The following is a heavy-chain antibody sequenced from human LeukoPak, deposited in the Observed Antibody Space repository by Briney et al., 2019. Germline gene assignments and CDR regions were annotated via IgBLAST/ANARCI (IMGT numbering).Heavy chain of an antibody. D-gene: IGHD6-13*01. Sequence: KPSETLSLTCAVYGGSFSGYYWSWIRQPPGKGLEWIGEINHSGSSNYNPSLKSRVTISVDTSKNQFSLKLHSATVADTAVYYCARGRTAYSSSWYNWFDPWGQGTLVTVSS. CDR1: GGSFSGYY. V-gene: IGHV4-34*01. CDR3: ARGRTAYSSSWYNWFDP. J-gene: IGHJ5*02. CDR2: INHSGSS.